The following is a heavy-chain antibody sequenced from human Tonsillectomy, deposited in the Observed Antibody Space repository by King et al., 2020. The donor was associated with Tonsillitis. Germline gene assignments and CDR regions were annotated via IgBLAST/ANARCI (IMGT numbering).Heavy chain of an antibody. CDR1: GATFNNYA. Sequence: VQLVQSGAEVKKPGSSVKVSCKASGATFNNYAISWMRQAPGQWLEWMGGIIPPFGTGKYAQKFQGRVTSTADESTSTAYMELNSLRSEDTAVYYCARAHSSGYWAYFYYMDVWGKGTTVTVSS. CDR2: IIPPFGTG. D-gene: IGHD3-22*01. J-gene: IGHJ6*03. CDR3: ARAHSSGYWAYFYYMDV. V-gene: IGHV1-69*01.